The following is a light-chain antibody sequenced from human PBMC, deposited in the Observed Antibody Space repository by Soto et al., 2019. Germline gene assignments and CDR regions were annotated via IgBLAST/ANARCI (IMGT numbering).Light chain of an antibody. CDR2: DAS. Sequence: DIQMTQSPSTLSASVGDRVTITCRASQGISGWLAWYQQKPGKAPKLLIFDASTLEGGVPSRFSGSGSGTEFTLTISSLQPDESATYYCQQYKTYSPWTFGQGTNVEIK. CDR1: QGISGW. J-gene: IGKJ1*01. V-gene: IGKV1-5*01. CDR3: QQYKTYSPWT.